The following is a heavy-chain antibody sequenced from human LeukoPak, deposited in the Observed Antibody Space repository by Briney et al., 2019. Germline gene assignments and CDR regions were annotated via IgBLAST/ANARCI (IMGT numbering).Heavy chain of an antibody. D-gene: IGHD3-3*01. Sequence: SETLSLTCTVSGGSLSSYYWSWIRQPPGKGLEWIGYIYYSGSTNYKPSHKSRVTISVDTSKDQFSLKLSSVTAADTAVYYCARGRFLDAFDIWGQGTMVTVSS. J-gene: IGHJ3*02. CDR2: IYYSGST. V-gene: IGHV4-59*01. CDR3: ARGRFLDAFDI. CDR1: GGSLSSYY.